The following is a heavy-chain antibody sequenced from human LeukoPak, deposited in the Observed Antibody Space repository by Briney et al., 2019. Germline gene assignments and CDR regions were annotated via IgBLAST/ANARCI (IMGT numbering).Heavy chain of an antibody. J-gene: IGHJ5*02. CDR2: MNPNSGNT. Sequence: ASVKVSCKVSGYTLTELSMHWVRQAPGKGLEWMGWMNPNSGNTGYAQKFQGRVTMTRNTSISTAYMELSSLRSEDTAVYYCARAVRRSRVWFDPWGQGTLVTVSS. CDR3: ARAVRRSRVWFDP. CDR1: GYTLTELS. D-gene: IGHD3-16*01. V-gene: IGHV1-8*01.